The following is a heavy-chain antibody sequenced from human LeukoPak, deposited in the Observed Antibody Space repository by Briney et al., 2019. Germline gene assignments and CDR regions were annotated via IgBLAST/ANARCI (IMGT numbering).Heavy chain of an antibody. Sequence: GGSLRLSCAASGFTFSNYWMHWVRQAPGKGLEWVSSISSSSSYIYYADSVKGRFTISRDNAKNSLYLQMNSLRAEDTAVYYCARDPVRGVIIDNWFDPWGQGTLVTVSS. CDR2: ISSSSSYI. D-gene: IGHD3-10*01. J-gene: IGHJ5*02. CDR1: GFTFSNYW. V-gene: IGHV3-21*01. CDR3: ARDPVRGVIIDNWFDP.